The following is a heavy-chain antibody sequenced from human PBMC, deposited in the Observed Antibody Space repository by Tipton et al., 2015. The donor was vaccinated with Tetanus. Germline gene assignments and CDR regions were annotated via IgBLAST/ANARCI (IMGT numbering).Heavy chain of an antibody. CDR1: GYIFRNYW. V-gene: IGHV5-51*01. Sequence: QLVQSGAEVKKPGESLKISCQGSGYIFRNYWIGWVRQMPGKGLEWMGIIYPGDSDTRYSPAFEGQVTISVDRSISTAYLQWSSLKASDTAVFFCARRLGPYTGDQIWHFDLWGRGALVTVSS. CDR2: IYPGDSDT. J-gene: IGHJ2*01. CDR3: ARRLGPYTGDQIWHFDL. D-gene: IGHD7-27*01.